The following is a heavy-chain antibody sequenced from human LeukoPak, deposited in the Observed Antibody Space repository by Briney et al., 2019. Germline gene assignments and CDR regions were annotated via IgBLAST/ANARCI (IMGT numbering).Heavy chain of an antibody. CDR2: IYVSGST. CDR3: AKTDYGDYGGFNS. J-gene: IGHJ3*01. CDR1: CYSISSGYS. V-gene: IGHV4-38-2*01. D-gene: IGHD4-17*01. Sequence: SETLSLTCAVSCYSISSGYSWGWIRQPPGKGLEWIGNIYVSGSTYYNLSLKSRVTISIDMSKNLFSLKLISVTAADTAVYRCAKTDYGDYGGFNSWGQGTMVTVSS.